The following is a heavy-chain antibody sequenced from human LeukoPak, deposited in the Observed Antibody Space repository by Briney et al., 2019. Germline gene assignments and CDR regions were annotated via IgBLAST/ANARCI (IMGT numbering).Heavy chain of an antibody. V-gene: IGHV3-23*01. D-gene: IGHD6-19*01. CDR3: AKDSLVGGWLVGYSFDS. J-gene: IGHJ4*02. CDR2: ISGSGGST. Sequence: PGGSLRLSCAASGFTFSSYAMSWVRQAPGKWLEWVSAISGSGGSTYYADSVKGRFTISRDNSKNTLFLQMNSLRAEDTAVYYCAKDSLVGGWLVGYSFDSWGQGTLVTVSS. CDR1: GFTFSSYA.